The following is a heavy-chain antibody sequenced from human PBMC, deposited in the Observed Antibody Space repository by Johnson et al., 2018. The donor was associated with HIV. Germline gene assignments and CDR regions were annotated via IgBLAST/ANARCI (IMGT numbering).Heavy chain of an antibody. Sequence: QVQLVESGGGVVQPGRSLRLSCAASGFTFSSYGMHWVRQAPGKGLEWVAVIWYDGSNKYYADSVKGRFTISRDNSKNTLYLQMNSLRAEDTAVYYCARDKGIAAAATDDAFDIWGQGTMVTVSS. D-gene: IGHD6-13*01. CDR1: GFTFSSYG. CDR2: IWYDGSNK. CDR3: ARDKGIAAAATDDAFDI. J-gene: IGHJ3*02. V-gene: IGHV3-33*01.